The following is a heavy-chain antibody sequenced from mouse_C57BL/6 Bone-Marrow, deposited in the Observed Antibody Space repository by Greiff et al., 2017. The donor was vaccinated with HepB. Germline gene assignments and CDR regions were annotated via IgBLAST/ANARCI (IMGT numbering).Heavy chain of an antibody. CDR3: ARGGIGVWYFDY. V-gene: IGHV1-64*01. CDR1: GYTFTSYW. CDR2: IHPNSGST. J-gene: IGHJ2*01. Sequence: QVHVKQPGAELVMPGASVKLSCKASGYTFTSYWMHWVKQRPGQGLEWIGMIHPNSGSTNYNEKFKSKATLTVDKSSSTAYMQLSSLTSEDSAVYYCARGGIGVWYFDYWGQGTTLTVSS.